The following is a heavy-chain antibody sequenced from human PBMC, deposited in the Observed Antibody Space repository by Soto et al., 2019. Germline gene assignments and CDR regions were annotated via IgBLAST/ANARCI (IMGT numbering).Heavy chain of an antibody. CDR2: IIPIFGTA. Sequence: QVQLVQSGAEVQKPGSSVKVSCKASGGTFSSYAISWVRQAPGQGLEWMGGIIPIFGTANYAQKFQGRVTITADESTSTAYMELSSLRSEDTAVYYCARDKAQLVRSYGVYYYGMDVWGQGTTVTVSS. V-gene: IGHV1-69*01. CDR1: GGTFSSYA. D-gene: IGHD6-6*01. CDR3: ARDKAQLVRSYGVYYYGMDV. J-gene: IGHJ6*02.